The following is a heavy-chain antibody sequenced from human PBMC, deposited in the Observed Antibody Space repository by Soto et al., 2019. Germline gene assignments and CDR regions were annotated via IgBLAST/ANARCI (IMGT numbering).Heavy chain of an antibody. J-gene: IGHJ6*04. V-gene: IGHV2-5*02. Sequence: QITLEESRPTLVKPTQTLTLTCSFSGFSLYTRGVGVGWIRQPPGKALEWLALLYWDDTRRYNPSLKNSLTNAKDTSENQVVLTMTNMDPVDTGTYFCAHYTTDTYFDVWGKGTTVTVSS. CDR2: LYWDDTR. CDR3: AHYTTDTYFDV. CDR1: GFSLYTRGVG. D-gene: IGHD1-1*01.